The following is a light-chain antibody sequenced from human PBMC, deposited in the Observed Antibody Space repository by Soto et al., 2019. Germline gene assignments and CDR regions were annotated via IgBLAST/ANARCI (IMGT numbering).Light chain of an antibody. V-gene: IGLV2-8*01. CDR3: SSYAGSSNV. J-gene: IGLJ1*01. Sequence: QSALTQPPSASGSPGQSVAISCTGTSRDVGGYNYVSWYQQHPGKAPKLMIYEVNKRPSGVPDRLSGSKSGNTASLTVSGLQAEDEADYYCSSYAGSSNVFGTGTKLTVL. CDR2: EVN. CDR1: SRDVGGYNY.